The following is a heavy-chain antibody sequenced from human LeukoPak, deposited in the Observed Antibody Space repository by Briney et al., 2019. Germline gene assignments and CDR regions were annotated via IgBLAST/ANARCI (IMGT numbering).Heavy chain of an antibody. J-gene: IGHJ3*02. CDR3: ASGYYDSSGYYYDAFDI. V-gene: IGHV1-46*01. CDR1: GYTLTSYY. Sequence: ASVKVSCKASGYTLTSYYMHWVRQAPGQGLEWMGIINPSGGSTSYAQKFQGRVTMTRDMSTSTVYMELSSLRSEDTAVYYCASGYYDSSGYYYDAFDIWGQGTMVTVSS. CDR2: INPSGGST. D-gene: IGHD3-22*01.